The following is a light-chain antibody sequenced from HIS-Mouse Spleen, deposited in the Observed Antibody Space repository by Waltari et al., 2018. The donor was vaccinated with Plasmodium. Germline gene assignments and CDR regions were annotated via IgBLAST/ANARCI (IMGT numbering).Light chain of an antibody. Sequence: QSALTQPRSVSGSPGQSVTISCTGTSSEFGGYNYFPWYQQHPGKAPKLMIYDVSKRPSGVPDRFSGSKSGNTASLTISGLQAEDEADYYCCSYAGSYTYVFGTGTKVTVL. J-gene: IGLJ1*01. CDR2: DVS. CDR3: CSYAGSYTYV. V-gene: IGLV2-11*01. CDR1: SSEFGGYNY.